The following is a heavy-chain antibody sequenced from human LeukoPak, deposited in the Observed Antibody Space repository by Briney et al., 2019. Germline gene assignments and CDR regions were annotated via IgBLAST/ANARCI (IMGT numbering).Heavy chain of an antibody. CDR2: TYTSGST. CDR1: GGSISSGSYY. D-gene: IGHD2-2*01. CDR3: ARGPRLYCSSTSCYHVYYGMDV. Sequence: SSETLSLTCTVSGGSISSGSYYWSWIRQPAGKGLEWIGRTYTSGSTNYNPSLKSRVTISVDTSKNQFSLKLSSVTAADTAVYYCARGPRLYCSSTSCYHVYYGMDVWGQGTTVTVSS. J-gene: IGHJ6*02. V-gene: IGHV4-61*02.